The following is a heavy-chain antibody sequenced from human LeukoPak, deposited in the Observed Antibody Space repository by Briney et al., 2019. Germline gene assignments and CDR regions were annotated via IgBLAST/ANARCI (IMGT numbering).Heavy chain of an antibody. CDR1: GFAFSDYS. CDR3: ARVHRGYSYGRLDY. V-gene: IGHV3-48*02. CDR2: ISSSDNTI. Sequence: GGSLRLSCAASGFAFSDYSMNWVRQAPGKGLEWVSYISSSDNTIHYADSVKGRFTISRDNAKNSLYLEMNSLRDEDTAVYYCARVHRGYSYGRLDYWGQGALVTVSS. J-gene: IGHJ4*02. D-gene: IGHD5-18*01.